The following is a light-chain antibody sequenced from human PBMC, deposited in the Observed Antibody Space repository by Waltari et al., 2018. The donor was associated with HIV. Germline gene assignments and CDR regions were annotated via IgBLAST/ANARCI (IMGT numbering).Light chain of an antibody. CDR2: DVT. V-gene: IGLV2-11*01. J-gene: IGLJ1*01. CDR3: CSYSVSGTLYV. CDR1: SSDVGGYTF. Sequence: QSALTQPRSVSGSPGQSVTISCTGTSSDVGGYTFVSWYQHHPGKAPKLVISDVTNRPSGVPDRFSGSKSGNTASLTISGLQAEDEADYYCCSYSVSGTLYVFGTGTEVTVL.